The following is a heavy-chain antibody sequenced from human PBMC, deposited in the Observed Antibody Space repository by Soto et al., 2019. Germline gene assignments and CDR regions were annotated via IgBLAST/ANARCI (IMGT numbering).Heavy chain of an antibody. J-gene: IGHJ4*02. CDR2: AKNKIGHYMT. D-gene: IGHD6-19*01. CDR3: TSTQRSSSDWHYY. V-gene: IGHV3-72*01. Sequence: EVQLVESGGGLVQPGGSLRLSCAASGFIFSDYFMEWVRQAQGKGLEWVGRAKNKIGHYMTEYAASVKGRFTISRDESNYSLFLQTNSLATEAPAVYYCTSTQRSSSDWHYYWGQGILVTVSS. CDR1: GFIFSDYF.